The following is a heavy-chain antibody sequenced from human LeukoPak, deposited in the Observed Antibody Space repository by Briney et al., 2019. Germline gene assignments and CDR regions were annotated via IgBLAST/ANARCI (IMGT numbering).Heavy chain of an antibody. CDR3: ARSYGSGSYYNPGDV. Sequence: GGSLRLSCAASGFTFSGSAMHWVRQASGKGLEWVGRIRSKANSYATAYAASVKGRFTTSRDDSKNTAYLQMNSLKTEDTAVYYCARSYGSGSYYNPGDVWGKGTTVTVSS. V-gene: IGHV3-73*01. D-gene: IGHD3-10*01. CDR2: IRSKANSYAT. CDR1: GFTFSGSA. J-gene: IGHJ6*04.